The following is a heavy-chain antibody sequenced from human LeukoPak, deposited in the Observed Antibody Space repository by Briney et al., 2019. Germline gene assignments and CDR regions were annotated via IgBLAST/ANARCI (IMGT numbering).Heavy chain of an antibody. J-gene: IGHJ4*02. V-gene: IGHV4-39*07. D-gene: IGHD2-2*01. CDR1: GGSIGSGNLY. CDR3: ARVKDVVVPAATYFDY. Sequence: SETLSLTCTVSGGSIGSGNLYWTWIRQHPGRGLEWIGEINHSGSTNYNPSLKSRVTISVDTSKNQFSLKLSSVTAADTAVYYCARVKDVVVPAATYFDYWGQGTLVTVS. CDR2: INHSGST.